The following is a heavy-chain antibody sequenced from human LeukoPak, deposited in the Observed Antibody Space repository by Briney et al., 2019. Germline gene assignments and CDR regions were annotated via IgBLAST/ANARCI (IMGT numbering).Heavy chain of an antibody. CDR3: ARDRRGITGTEWFDP. CDR1: GFTFGDYG. Sequence: RPGGSLRLSCEGSGFTFGDYGMSWVRQAPGKGPEWVAGISWNSDSTGYPDSVKGRFTISRDNAKNSLYLRMNSLRVEDTALYYCARDRRGITGTEWFDPWGQGTLVTVSS. D-gene: IGHD1-20*01. CDR2: ISWNSDST. J-gene: IGHJ5*02. V-gene: IGHV3-20*04.